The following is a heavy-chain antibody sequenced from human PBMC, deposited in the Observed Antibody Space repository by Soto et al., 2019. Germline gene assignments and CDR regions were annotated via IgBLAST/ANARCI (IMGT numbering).Heavy chain of an antibody. D-gene: IGHD2-2*01. J-gene: IGHJ5*02. CDR3: ARGVIVVQPAATSWLDP. Sequence: SYTLSLTCTVSGDSITSGDYYLRWIRQPPGKGLEWIGYISYSGSTYYNPSLKSRLSVSVDTSKKQFSLKLNSVTAADTAVYYCARGVIVVQPAATSWLDPWGEGTLVTVS. CDR2: ISYSGST. CDR1: GDSITSGDYY. V-gene: IGHV4-30-4*02.